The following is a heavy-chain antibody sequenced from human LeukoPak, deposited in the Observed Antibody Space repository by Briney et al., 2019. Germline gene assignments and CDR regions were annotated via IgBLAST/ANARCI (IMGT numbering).Heavy chain of an antibody. CDR3: ARDRGDYGGNSGDAFDI. CDR1: GFTVSSNY. Sequence: GGSLRLSCAVSGFTVSSNYMSWVRQAPEKGLEWVSIIYSGGGTYYTDSVKGRFTISRDNSKNTLYLQMNSLRAEDTAVYYCARDRGDYGGNSGDAFDIWGQGTMVTVSS. D-gene: IGHD4-23*01. V-gene: IGHV3-53*01. CDR2: IYSGGGT. J-gene: IGHJ3*02.